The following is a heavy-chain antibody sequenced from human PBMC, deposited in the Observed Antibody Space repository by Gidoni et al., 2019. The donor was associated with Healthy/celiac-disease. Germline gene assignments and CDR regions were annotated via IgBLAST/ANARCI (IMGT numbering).Heavy chain of an antibody. CDR2: IYYSGST. D-gene: IGHD3-10*01. Sequence: QVQLQESGPGLVKPSETLSLTCTVSGGSISSYYWSWIRQPPGKGLEWIGYIYYSGSTNYNPSLKSRVTISVDTSKNQFSLKLSSVTAADTAVYYCARHQPPGGPWGQGTLVTVSS. J-gene: IGHJ5*02. CDR1: GGSISSYY. CDR3: ARHQPPGGP. V-gene: IGHV4-59*08.